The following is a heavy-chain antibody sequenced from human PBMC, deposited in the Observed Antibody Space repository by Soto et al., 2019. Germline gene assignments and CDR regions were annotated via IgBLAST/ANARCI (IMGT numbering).Heavy chain of an antibody. D-gene: IGHD4-4*01. CDR1: GGSISSGGYY. J-gene: IGHJ4*02. Sequence: SETLSLTCTVSGGSISSGGYYWSWIRQHPGKGLEWIGYIYYSGSTYYNPSLKSRVTISVDTSKNQFSLKLSSVTAADTAVYYCARYYSNYPNYFDYWGQGTLVTVSS. V-gene: IGHV4-31*03. CDR2: IYYSGST. CDR3: ARYYSNYPNYFDY.